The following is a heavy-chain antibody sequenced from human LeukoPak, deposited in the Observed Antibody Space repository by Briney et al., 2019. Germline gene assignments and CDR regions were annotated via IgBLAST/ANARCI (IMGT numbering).Heavy chain of an antibody. D-gene: IGHD5-24*01. CDR2: INPNSGGT. CDR1: GYTFTGYY. CDR3: AREMATVDAFDI. J-gene: IGHJ3*02. Sequence: ASVKVSCKASGYTFTGYYIHWVRQAPGQGLEWMGWINPNSGGTNYAQRFQGRVTMTRDTSISTAYMELSRLRSDDTAVYYCAREMATVDAFDIWGQGTMVTVS. V-gene: IGHV1-2*02.